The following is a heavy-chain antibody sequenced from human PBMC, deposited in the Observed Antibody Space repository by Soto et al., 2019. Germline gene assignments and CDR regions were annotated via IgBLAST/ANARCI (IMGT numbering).Heavy chain of an antibody. CDR3: ARRHYAPVPFDF. CDR2: IYYSGST. V-gene: IGHV4-39*01. Sequence: SETLSLTCTVSGGSISSSSYYWGWIRQPPVKGLEWIGSIYYSGSTYYNPSLKSRVTISVDKSKNQFSLKVSSVTAADTAVYYFARRHYAPVPFDFWGQGTLVTVSS. J-gene: IGHJ5*01. D-gene: IGHD3-16*01. CDR1: GGSISSSSYY.